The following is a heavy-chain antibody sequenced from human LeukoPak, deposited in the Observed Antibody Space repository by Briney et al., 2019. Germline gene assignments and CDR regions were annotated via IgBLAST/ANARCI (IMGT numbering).Heavy chain of an antibody. D-gene: IGHD3-22*01. CDR2: IIPIFGTA. CDR1: GGTFSSYA. CDR3: ARDSGVVVIREYYYYGMDV. Sequence: SVKVSCKDSGGTFSSYAISWVRQAPGQGLEWMGGIIPIFGTANYAQKFQGRVTITADESTSTAYMELSSLRSEDTAVYYCARDSGVVVIREYYYYGMDVWGQGTTVTVSS. V-gene: IGHV1-69*13. J-gene: IGHJ6*02.